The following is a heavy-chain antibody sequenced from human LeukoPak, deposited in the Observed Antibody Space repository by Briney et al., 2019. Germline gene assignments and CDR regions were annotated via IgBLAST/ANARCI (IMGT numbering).Heavy chain of an antibody. CDR2: IYYTGST. V-gene: IGHV4-59*01. Sequence: PSETLSLTCTVSGGSISSYYWNWVRQPPGKGLKWIGYIYYTGSTNYNPSLKSRVTMSVDTSKNQFSLKLSSVTAADTAVYYCASQGDKLTGLDYWGQGTLVTVSS. J-gene: IGHJ4*02. CDR3: ASQGDKLTGLDY. CDR1: GGSISSYY. D-gene: IGHD1-20*01.